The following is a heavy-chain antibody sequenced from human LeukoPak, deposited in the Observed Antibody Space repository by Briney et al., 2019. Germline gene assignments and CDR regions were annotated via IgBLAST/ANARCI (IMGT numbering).Heavy chain of an antibody. Sequence: GGSLRLSCAASGLTFSSYWMSWVRQAPGKGLEWVANIDQDGTLKYYVDSVKGRFTISRDNAKNSLYLQMNSLRAEDTAVYYCARALSGYAYYFDCWGQGTLVTVSS. CDR2: IDQDGTLK. V-gene: IGHV3-7*04. J-gene: IGHJ4*02. D-gene: IGHD5-12*01. CDR3: ARALSGYAYYFDC. CDR1: GLTFSSYW.